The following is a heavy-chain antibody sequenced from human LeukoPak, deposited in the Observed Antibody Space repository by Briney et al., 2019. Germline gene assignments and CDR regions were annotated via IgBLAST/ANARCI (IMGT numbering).Heavy chain of an antibody. V-gene: IGHV7-4-1*02. D-gene: IGHD4-11*01. CDR2: INAKTGNP. Sequence: ASVKVSCKASGYTFTSYSMNWVRQAPGQGLEWMGWINAKTGNPTYAQGFTGRFVFSLDTSVSTAYLQISSLKAEDTAVYYCARDRAPLHADAFDIWGQGTMVTVSS. J-gene: IGHJ3*02. CDR3: ARDRAPLHADAFDI. CDR1: GYTFTSYS.